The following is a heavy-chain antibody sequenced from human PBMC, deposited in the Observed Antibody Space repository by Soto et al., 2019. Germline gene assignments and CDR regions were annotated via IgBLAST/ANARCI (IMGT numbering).Heavy chain of an antibody. CDR3: AKDALTAVGFHFDF. D-gene: IGHD4-17*01. J-gene: IGHJ4*02. CDR2: ISSNSGSV. V-gene: IGHV3-9*01. CDR1: GFTFDDYA. Sequence: EVQLVESGGGLVQPGRSLRLSCAASGFTFDDYAMHWVRQAPGKGLEWVSGISSNSGSVGYADSVKGRFTISRDNSKHSLYLQMSSLKAEDTALYSCAKDALTAVGFHFDFWGQGTLVTVSS.